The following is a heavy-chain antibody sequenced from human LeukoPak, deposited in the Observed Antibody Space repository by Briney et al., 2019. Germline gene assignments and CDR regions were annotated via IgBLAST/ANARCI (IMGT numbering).Heavy chain of an antibody. V-gene: IGHV5-51*01. CDR3: TARGVDYYGSGSYSDY. J-gene: IGHJ4*02. Sequence: PGESLKISCKGSGYSFTSYWIVWVRQMPEKGLEWMGIIYPGDSDTRYSPSFQGQVTISADKSISTAYLQWSSLKASDTAMYYCTARGVDYYGSGSYSDYRGQGTLVTVSS. D-gene: IGHD3-10*01. CDR1: GYSFTSYW. CDR2: IYPGDSDT.